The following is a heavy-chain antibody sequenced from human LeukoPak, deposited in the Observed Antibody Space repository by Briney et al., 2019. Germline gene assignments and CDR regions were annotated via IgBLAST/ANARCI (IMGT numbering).Heavy chain of an antibody. J-gene: IGHJ4*02. CDR2: INHSGST. CDR1: GGSFSGYY. Sequence: SETLSLTCAVYGGSFSGYYWSWIRQPPGKGLEWIGEINHSGSTNYNPSLKSRVTISVDTSKNQFSLKLSSVTAADTAVYYYARGGYCSGGSCYSGRKDYWGQGTLVTVSS. CDR3: ARGGYCSGGSCYSGRKDY. V-gene: IGHV4-34*01. D-gene: IGHD2-15*01.